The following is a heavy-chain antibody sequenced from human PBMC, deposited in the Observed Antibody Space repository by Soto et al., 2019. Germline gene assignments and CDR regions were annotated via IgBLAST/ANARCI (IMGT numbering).Heavy chain of an antibody. Sequence: QVQLVQSGAEVKKPGASVKVSCKASGYTFTSYGISWVRQAPGQGLEWMGWISAYNGNTNYAQKLQGRVTMTTDTSTSAGYMELRSLRSDDTAVYYCARDEAGYYVSSGFQPRDAFDIWGQGTMFTVSS. CDR2: ISAYNGNT. CDR1: GYTFTSYG. V-gene: IGHV1-18*01. CDR3: ARDEAGYYVSSGFQPRDAFDI. D-gene: IGHD3-22*01. J-gene: IGHJ3*02.